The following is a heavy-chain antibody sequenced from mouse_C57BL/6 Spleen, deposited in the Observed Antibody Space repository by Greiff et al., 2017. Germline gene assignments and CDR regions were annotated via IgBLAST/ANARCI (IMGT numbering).Heavy chain of an antibody. D-gene: IGHD2-5*01. Sequence: VQLQQSGAELVRPGASVKLSCTASGFNIKDDYMHWVKQRPEQGLEWIGWIDPENGDTEYASKFQGKATITADTSSNTAYLQLSSLTSEDTAVYYCTRLFYSNSFAYWGQGTLVTVSA. CDR1: GFNIKDDY. J-gene: IGHJ3*01. V-gene: IGHV14-4*01. CDR2: IDPENGDT. CDR3: TRLFYSNSFAY.